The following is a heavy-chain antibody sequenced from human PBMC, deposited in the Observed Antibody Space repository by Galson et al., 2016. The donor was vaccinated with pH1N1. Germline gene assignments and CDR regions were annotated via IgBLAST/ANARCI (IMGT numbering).Heavy chain of an antibody. D-gene: IGHD3-10*01. Sequence: SVKVSCKASGGSFAKYAVSWVRQAPGQGLEWMGRIIPIYGTANYAQKFQGRVTITADEYTTTVYMELKSLRSDDTAVYYCARDPKVGVRASGYWGQGTLVTVSS. J-gene: IGHJ4*02. CDR3: ARDPKVGVRASGY. CDR1: GGSFAKYA. V-gene: IGHV1-69*13. CDR2: IIPIYGTA.